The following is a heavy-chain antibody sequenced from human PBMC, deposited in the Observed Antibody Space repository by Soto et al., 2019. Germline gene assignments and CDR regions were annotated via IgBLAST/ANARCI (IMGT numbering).Heavy chain of an antibody. CDR1: GGSVSSGSYY. CDR3: ATYRA. CDR2: IYYSGST. D-gene: IGHD3-16*02. V-gene: IGHV4-61*01. Sequence: SETLSLTCTVSGGSVSSGSYYWSWIRQPPGKGLEWIGYIYYSGSTNYNPSLKSRVTISVDTSKNQFSLKLTSVTAADTAVYYCATYRAWGQGTLVTVSS. J-gene: IGHJ5*02.